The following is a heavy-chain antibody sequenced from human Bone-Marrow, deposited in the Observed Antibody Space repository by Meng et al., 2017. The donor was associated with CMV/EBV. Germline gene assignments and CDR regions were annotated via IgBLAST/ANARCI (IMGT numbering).Heavy chain of an antibody. J-gene: IGHJ4*02. Sequence: GGSLRLSCAASGFTFSSYAMSWVRQAPGKGLEWVSAISGSGGSTYYADSVKGRFTISRDNAKNTLYLQMNSLRAEDTAVYYCARVYGGNSGLDYWGQGTLVTVLL. CDR1: GFTFSSYA. D-gene: IGHD4-23*01. V-gene: IGHV3-23*01. CDR3: ARVYGGNSGLDY. CDR2: ISGSGGST.